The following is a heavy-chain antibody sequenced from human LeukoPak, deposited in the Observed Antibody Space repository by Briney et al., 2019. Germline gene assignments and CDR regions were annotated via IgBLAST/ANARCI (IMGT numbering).Heavy chain of an antibody. J-gene: IGHJ4*02. Sequence: GGSLRLSCAASGFTFSSYWMSWVRQAPGKGLEWVANIKGDGSEKYYVDSVKGRFTISRDNTQNSPYLQMNSLRAEDTAVYYCAKFNTWDGLSYFDFWGQGTLVTVSS. CDR1: GFTFSSYW. CDR2: IKGDGSEK. CDR3: AKFNTWDGLSYFDF. D-gene: IGHD2/OR15-2a*01. V-gene: IGHV3-7*01.